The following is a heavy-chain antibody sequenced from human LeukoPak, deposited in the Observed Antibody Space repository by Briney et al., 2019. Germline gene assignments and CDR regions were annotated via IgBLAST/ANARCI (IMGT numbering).Heavy chain of an antibody. D-gene: IGHD2-15*01. CDR2: IIPILGIA. Sequence: SVKVSCTASGGTFSSYAISWVRQAPGQGLEWMGRIIPILGIANYAQKFQGRVTITADKSTSTAYMELSSLRSEDTAVYYCARVHCSGGSCYSVSYYYYGMDVWGQGTTVTVSS. CDR3: ARVHCSGGSCYSVSYYYYGMDV. J-gene: IGHJ6*02. V-gene: IGHV1-69*04. CDR1: GGTFSSYA.